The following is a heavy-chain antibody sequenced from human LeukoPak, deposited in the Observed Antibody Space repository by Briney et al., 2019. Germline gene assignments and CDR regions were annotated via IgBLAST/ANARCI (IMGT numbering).Heavy chain of an antibody. D-gene: IGHD5-18*01. Sequence: SETLSLTCTVSGGSISSSSYYWGWIRQPPGKGLEWIGSIYYSGSTYYNPSLKSRVTISVDTSKNQFSLKLSSVTAADTAVYYCATRGYSFTDYWGQGTLVTVSS. CDR1: GGSISSSSYY. CDR2: IYYSGST. J-gene: IGHJ4*02. CDR3: ATRGYSFTDY. V-gene: IGHV4-39*01.